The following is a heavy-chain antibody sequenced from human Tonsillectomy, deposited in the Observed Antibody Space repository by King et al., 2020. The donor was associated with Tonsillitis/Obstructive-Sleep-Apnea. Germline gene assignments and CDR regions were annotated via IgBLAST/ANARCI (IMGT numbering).Heavy chain of an antibody. Sequence: QLVQSGAEVKKPGASVKVSCKASGYTFSSYAITWVRQAPGQGLEWMGWISAYTGNTNHAQKFRGRVTMTTDTATSTAYVELRSLRSDDTAVYYCARGVYDCRGGTCQNWFDPWGQGTLVTVSS. CDR3: ARGVYDCRGGTCQNWFDP. D-gene: IGHD2-15*01. CDR2: ISAYTGNT. J-gene: IGHJ5*02. CDR1: GYTFSSYA. V-gene: IGHV1-18*01.